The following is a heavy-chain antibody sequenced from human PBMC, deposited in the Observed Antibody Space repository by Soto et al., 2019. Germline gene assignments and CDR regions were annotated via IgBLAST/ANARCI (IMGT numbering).Heavy chain of an antibody. V-gene: IGHV3-23*01. CDR2: ISGSGGSP. Sequence: GSLRLSCAASGFTFSSYAMSWVRQAPGKGLEWVSGISGSGGSPYYADSVKGRFTISRDNSKNTLQLQMNSLRAEDTAIYYCAKDPYSSGFGSFDYWGQGTLVTVSS. CDR1: GFTFSSYA. D-gene: IGHD6-19*01. CDR3: AKDPYSSGFGSFDY. J-gene: IGHJ4*02.